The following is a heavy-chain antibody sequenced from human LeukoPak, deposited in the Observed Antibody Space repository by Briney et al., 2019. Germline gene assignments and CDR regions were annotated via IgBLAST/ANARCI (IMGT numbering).Heavy chain of an antibody. D-gene: IGHD6-19*01. Sequence: QPGGSLRLSSAASGFTFSSNWMHWVRQGPGKGLVWVSRISTDVSSTTYADSVKGRFTISRDNAKNTLYLQMNSLRAEDTAVYYCSRASSSVPSLLDYWGQGTLVTVSS. CDR3: SRASSSVPSLLDY. CDR2: ISTDVSST. J-gene: IGHJ4*02. CDR1: GFTFSSNW. V-gene: IGHV3-74*01.